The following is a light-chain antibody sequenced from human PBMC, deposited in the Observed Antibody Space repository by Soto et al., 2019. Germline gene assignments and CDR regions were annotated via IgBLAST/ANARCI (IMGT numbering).Light chain of an antibody. Sequence: QSALTQPASVSGSPGQSITISCTGTSSDVGSSNLVSWYQQHPGKAPKLMIYEGSKRPSGVSNRFSGSKSGNTASLTISGLQAEDEADYYCCSYAGSSTNWVFGGGTKVTVL. CDR1: SSDVGSSNL. V-gene: IGLV2-23*01. CDR2: EGS. J-gene: IGLJ3*02. CDR3: CSYAGSSTNWV.